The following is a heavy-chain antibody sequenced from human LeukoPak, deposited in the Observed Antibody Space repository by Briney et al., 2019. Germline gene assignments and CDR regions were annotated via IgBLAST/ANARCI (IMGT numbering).Heavy chain of an antibody. D-gene: IGHD3-16*01. CDR3: ARDGPPQGEPTFVSYIHNNDALDI. CDR1: GYTFTGYY. J-gene: IGHJ3*02. CDR2: INPNSGGT. Sequence: ASVKVSCKASGYTFTGYYMHWVRQAPGQGLEWMGWINPNSGGTNYAQKFQGWVTMTRDTSISTAYMELSRLRSDDTAVYYCARDGPPQGEPTFVSYIHNNDALDIWGQGTMVTVSS. V-gene: IGHV1-2*04.